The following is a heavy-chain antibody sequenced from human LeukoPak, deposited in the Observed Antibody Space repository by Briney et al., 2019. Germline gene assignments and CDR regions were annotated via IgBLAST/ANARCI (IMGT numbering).Heavy chain of an antibody. D-gene: IGHD3-22*01. CDR3: ATHYYDSSGYYTFDY. V-gene: IGHV1-24*01. CDR2: FDPEDGET. CDR1: GYTLTELS. Sequence: GASVKVSCKVSGYTLTELSMHWVRQVPGKGLEWMGGFDPEDGETIYAQKFQGRVTMTEDTSTDTAYMELSSLRSEDTAVYYCATHYYDSSGYYTFDYWGQGTLSPSPQ. J-gene: IGHJ4*02.